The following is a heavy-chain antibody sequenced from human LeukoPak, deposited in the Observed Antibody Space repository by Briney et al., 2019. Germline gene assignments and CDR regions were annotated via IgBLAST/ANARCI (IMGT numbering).Heavy chain of an antibody. D-gene: IGHD7-27*01. CDR2: IYSGGST. V-gene: IGHV3-53*01. Sequence: PGGSLRLSCAASGFTVSSNYMGWVRQAPGKGLEWVSVIYSGGSTYYADSVKGRFTISRDNSKNTLYLQMNSLRAEDTAVYYCARVATDHWGPRGDIHYWGQGTLVTVSS. CDR1: GFTVSSNY. J-gene: IGHJ4*02. CDR3: ARVATDHWGPRGDIHY.